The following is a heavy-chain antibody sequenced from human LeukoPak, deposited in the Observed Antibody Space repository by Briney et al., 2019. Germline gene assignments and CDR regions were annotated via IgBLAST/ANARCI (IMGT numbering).Heavy chain of an antibody. V-gene: IGHV4-34*01. D-gene: IGHD3-22*01. J-gene: IGHJ6*03. Sequence: SETLSLTCAVSGGSFSGHYWNRIRQPPGKGLEWIGSIYYSGSTYYNPSLKSRVTISVDTSKNQFSLKLSSVTAADTAVYYCAGSGYYWAYYYYYYMDVWGKGTTVTVSS. CDR3: AGSGYYWAYYYYYYMDV. CDR1: GGSFSGHY. CDR2: IYYSGST.